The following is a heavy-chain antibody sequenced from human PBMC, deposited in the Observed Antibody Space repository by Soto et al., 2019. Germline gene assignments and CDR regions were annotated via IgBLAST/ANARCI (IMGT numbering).Heavy chain of an antibody. V-gene: IGHV3-30-3*01. CDR3: AREHGGSSWYTDY. CDR2: ISYDGSNK. Sequence: QVQLVESGGGVVQPGRSLRLSCAASGFTFSSYAMHWVRQAPGKGLEWVAVISYDGSNKYYADSVEGRCTISRDNPKNTLYLQMNSLRAEDTAVYYCAREHGGSSWYTDYWGQGTLVTVSS. CDR1: GFTFSSYA. J-gene: IGHJ4*02. D-gene: IGHD6-13*01.